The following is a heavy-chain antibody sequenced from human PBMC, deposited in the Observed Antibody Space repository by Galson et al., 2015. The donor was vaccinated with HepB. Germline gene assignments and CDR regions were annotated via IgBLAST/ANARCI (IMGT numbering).Heavy chain of an antibody. Sequence: QSGAEVKKPGESLKISCKSSGFRFTTYWIGWVRQMPGKGLEWMGRIDPSDSYTNYSPSFQGHVTISADKSISTAYLQWSSLKASDTAMYYCARERGVLRFLEDPYYYYYGMDVWGQGTTVTVSS. J-gene: IGHJ6*02. CDR1: GFRFTTYW. CDR3: ARERGVLRFLEDPYYYYYGMDV. D-gene: IGHD3-3*01. CDR2: IDPSDSYT. V-gene: IGHV5-10-1*01.